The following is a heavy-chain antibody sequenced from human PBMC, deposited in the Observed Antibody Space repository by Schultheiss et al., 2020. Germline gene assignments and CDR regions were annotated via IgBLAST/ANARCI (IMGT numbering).Heavy chain of an antibody. J-gene: IGHJ4*02. CDR2: IYSGGST. V-gene: IGHV3-53*01. D-gene: IGHD3-22*01. Sequence: GESLKISCAASGFTVSSNYMSWVRQAPGKGLEWVSVIYSGGSTYYADSVKGRFTISRDNSKNTLYLQMNSLRAEDTAVYYCARDRMKYYYDSSGYLPLGYWGQGTLVTVSS. CDR3: ARDRMKYYYDSSGYLPLGY. CDR1: GFTVSSNY.